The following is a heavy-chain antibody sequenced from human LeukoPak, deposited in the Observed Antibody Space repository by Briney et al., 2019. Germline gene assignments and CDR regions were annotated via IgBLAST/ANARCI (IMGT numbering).Heavy chain of an antibody. CDR3: ARGGFGTYDFDY. D-gene: IGHD3-10*01. CDR2: IYSGGST. J-gene: IGHJ4*02. V-gene: IGHV3-66*01. Sequence: GGSLRLSCAASGFTVSSNYMSWVRQAPGKGREWGSVIYSGGSTYYADSVQGRFTISRDNSKNPLYLQMNSLSAEDTAVYYCARGGFGTYDFDYWGQGTLVTVSS. CDR1: GFTVSSNY.